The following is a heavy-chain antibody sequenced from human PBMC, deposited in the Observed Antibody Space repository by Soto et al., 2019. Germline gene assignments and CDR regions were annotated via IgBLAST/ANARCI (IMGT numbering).Heavy chain of an antibody. Sequence: QPGXSLRLSCVASGFTFSNYWIYWVHQAPGERLVWVSRISNDLNTISYADSVEGRFTISRDNARNTLYLQMNSLRAEDTAVYYCARPTSGGFVLHWGQGTLVTVSS. D-gene: IGHD2-8*02. V-gene: IGHV3-74*01. J-gene: IGHJ4*02. CDR2: ISNDLNTI. CDR1: GFTFSNYW. CDR3: ARPTSGGFVLH.